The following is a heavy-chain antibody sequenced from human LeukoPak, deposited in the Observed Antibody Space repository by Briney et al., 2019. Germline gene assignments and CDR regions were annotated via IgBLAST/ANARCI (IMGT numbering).Heavy chain of an antibody. CDR2: ISNSGGST. V-gene: IGHV3-23*01. Sequence: PGGSLRLSCAASGITFGHFAMSWVRQAPGKGLEWVSTISNSGGSTYYADSVKGRFTISRDNSKNTEYLQMNSLRAEDTALYYCAKDENGMDLWGQGTTVTVSS. J-gene: IGHJ6*02. CDR3: AKDENGMDL. CDR1: GITFGHFA.